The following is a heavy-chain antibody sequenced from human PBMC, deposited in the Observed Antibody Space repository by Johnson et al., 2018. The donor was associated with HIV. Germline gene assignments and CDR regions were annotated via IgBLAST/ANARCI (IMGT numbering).Heavy chain of an antibody. J-gene: IGHJ3*02. V-gene: IGHV3-30*02. CDR3: AKAKDTAMVLGAFDI. Sequence: QVQLVESGGGVVRPGGSLRLSCAASGFTFSSYGIYWVRQAPGKGLEWVAFIRSDGSNEYYVDSVKGRFTISRDNAKNSLYLQMNSLRAEDTAFYYCAKAKDTAMVLGAFDIWGQGTMVTVSS. CDR2: IRSDGSNE. D-gene: IGHD5-18*01. CDR1: GFTFSSYG.